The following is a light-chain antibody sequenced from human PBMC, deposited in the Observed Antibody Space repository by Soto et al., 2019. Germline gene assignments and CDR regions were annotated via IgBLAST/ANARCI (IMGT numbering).Light chain of an antibody. V-gene: IGKV1-16*01. Sequence: DIQMTQSQSSLSASVGDRVTITCRASQGINDNLAWFQQKPGQVPKRLIYGAFSLQRGVPSRFSGSGSGTDFTLTISCLQSEDFATYCCQQYYSYPRTFGQGTRLEIK. CDR1: QGINDN. J-gene: IGKJ5*01. CDR3: QQYYSYPRT. CDR2: GAF.